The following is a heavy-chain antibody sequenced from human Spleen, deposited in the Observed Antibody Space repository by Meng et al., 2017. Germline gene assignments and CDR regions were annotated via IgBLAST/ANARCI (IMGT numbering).Heavy chain of an antibody. D-gene: IGHD4-17*01. CDR1: GYSISSGYY. Sequence: GSLRLSCAVSGYSISSGYYWGWIRQPPGKGLEWIGSLYHSGSTYYNPSLKSRVTMSVDTSKNQFSLRLSSVTAADTAVYYCARSSDYVPDYWGQGTLVTVSS. J-gene: IGHJ4*02. V-gene: IGHV4-38-2*01. CDR3: ARSSDYVPDY. CDR2: LYHSGST.